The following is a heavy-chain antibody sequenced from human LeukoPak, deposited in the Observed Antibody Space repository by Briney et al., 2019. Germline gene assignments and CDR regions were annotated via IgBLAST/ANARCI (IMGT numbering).Heavy chain of an antibody. D-gene: IGHD1-20*01. V-gene: IGHV3-21*01. CDR1: GFTFGDAC. J-gene: IGHJ4*02. CDR3: VRELTVTTREYYFDF. Sequence: RRLLRLSRAATGFTFGDACMAWVGQALKKRLEWVSSISASSAYIWYADSVKGRFTISRDNAKNSLYLQMSSLRAEDTALYFCVRELTVTTREYYFDFWGQGTLVTVSS. CDR2: ISASSAYI.